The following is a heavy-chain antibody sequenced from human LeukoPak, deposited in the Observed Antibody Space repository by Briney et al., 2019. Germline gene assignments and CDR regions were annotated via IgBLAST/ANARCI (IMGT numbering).Heavy chain of an antibody. D-gene: IGHD2-15*01. Sequence: PGGSLRLSCAASGFTFSDYAMSWVRQAPGKGLEWVSAISGTGGSTWYADSVKGRVTISRDNSKNTLYLQMNSLRAEDTAVCYCAKDVGKWGSLHFFDYWGQGTLVTVSS. J-gene: IGHJ4*02. V-gene: IGHV3-23*01. CDR3: AKDVGKWGSLHFFDY. CDR1: GFTFSDYA. CDR2: ISGTGGST.